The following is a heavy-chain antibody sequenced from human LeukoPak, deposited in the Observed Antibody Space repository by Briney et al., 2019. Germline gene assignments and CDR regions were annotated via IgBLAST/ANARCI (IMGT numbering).Heavy chain of an antibody. CDR2: IYYSGNT. Sequence: PSETLSLTCSVSGDSISYFYWGWIRQPPGKGLEWIGSIYYSGNTYYNASLKSQVSISIDTSKNRFSLKLTSVTAADTAVYYCARQTGSGLFILPGGQGTLVTVSS. V-gene: IGHV4-39*01. CDR1: GDSISYFY. J-gene: IGHJ4*02. CDR3: ARQTGSGLFILP. D-gene: IGHD3/OR15-3a*01.